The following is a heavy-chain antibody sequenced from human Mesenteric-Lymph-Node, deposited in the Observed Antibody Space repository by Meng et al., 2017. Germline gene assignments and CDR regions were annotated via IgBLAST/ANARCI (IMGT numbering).Heavy chain of an antibody. V-gene: IGHV3-21*01. D-gene: IGHD3-9*01. CDR1: GFTFSSYS. J-gene: IGHJ4*02. Sequence: GGSLRLSCAASGFTFSSYSMNWVRQAPGKGLEWVSSISSSSSYIYYADSVKGRFTISRDNSKNTLFLQMNSLRAEDTAIYYCVRGSIDWYLDYWGQGTLVTVSS. CDR2: ISSSSSYI. CDR3: VRGSIDWYLDY.